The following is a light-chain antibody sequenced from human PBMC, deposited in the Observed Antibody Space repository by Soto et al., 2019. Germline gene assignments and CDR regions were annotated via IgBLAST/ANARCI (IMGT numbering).Light chain of an antibody. V-gene: IGLV1-47*01. J-gene: IGLJ1*01. CDR3: AAWDDSLSGYV. CDR1: SSDIGSNY. CDR2: RNN. Sequence: VLAQPPSASGTPGQRVTISCSGSSSDIGSNYVYWYQQLPGTAPKLLIYRNNQRPSGVPDRFSGSKSGTSASLAISGLRSEDEADYYCAAWDDSLSGYVFGTGTKVTVL.